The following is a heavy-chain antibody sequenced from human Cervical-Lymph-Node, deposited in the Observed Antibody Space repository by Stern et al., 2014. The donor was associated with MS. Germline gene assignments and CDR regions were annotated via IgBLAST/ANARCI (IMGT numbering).Heavy chain of an antibody. CDR2: VSNTGTAI. Sequence: EVQLVESGGDLGQPGGSLRLSCAASGFNLKDSSMSWVRQAPRKGLEWDSFVSNTGTAIYYADSVKGRFTISRDMASNSVYLQMNSLRDEDTAVYFCVRTWRENTFDSWGQGILVTVSS. D-gene: IGHD3-3*01. CDR3: VRTWRENTFDS. CDR1: GFNLKDSS. J-gene: IGHJ4*02. V-gene: IGHV3-48*02.